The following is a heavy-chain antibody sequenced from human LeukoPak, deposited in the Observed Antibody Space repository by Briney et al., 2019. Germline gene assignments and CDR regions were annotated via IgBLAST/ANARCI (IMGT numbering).Heavy chain of an antibody. CDR1: GFTFSNFW. Sequence: GGSLRLSCAASGFTFSNFWMSWVRQAPGKGLEWVANIKQDGSETYHVDSVKGRFTISRDNAKNSLYLQMNSLRAEDTAVYYCAKVTSYCSSTSCYGDYYYGMDVWGQGTTVTVSS. D-gene: IGHD2-2*01. CDR3: AKVTSYCSSTSCYGDYYYGMDV. CDR2: IKQDGSET. V-gene: IGHV3-7*03. J-gene: IGHJ6*02.